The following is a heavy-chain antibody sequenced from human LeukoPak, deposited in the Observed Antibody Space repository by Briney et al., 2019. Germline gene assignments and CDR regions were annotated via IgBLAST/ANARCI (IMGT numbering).Heavy chain of an antibody. CDR3: AAWHYYDSSGYPFY. D-gene: IGHD3-22*01. V-gene: IGHV4-34*01. CDR1: GGSFSGYY. J-gene: IGHJ4*02. CDR2: INHSGST. Sequence: SETLSLTCAVYGGSFSGYYWSWIRQPPGKGLEWIGEINHSGSTNYNPSLKSRVTISVDTSKNQFSLKLSSVTAADTAVYYCAAWHYYDSSGYPFYWGQGTLVTVSS.